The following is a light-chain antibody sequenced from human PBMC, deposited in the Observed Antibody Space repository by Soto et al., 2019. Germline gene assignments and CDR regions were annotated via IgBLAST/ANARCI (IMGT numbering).Light chain of an antibody. CDR1: SSNIGSNT. CDR3: AAWDDRLIGVI. CDR2: SNN. Sequence: QAVVTQPPSASGTPGQRVTISCSGSSSNIGSNTVNWYQQLPGTAPKLLIYSNNQRPSGVPDRFSGSKSGTSASLAISGLQSEDEAHYYCAAWDDRLIGVIFGGGTKVTVL. V-gene: IGLV1-44*01. J-gene: IGLJ2*01.